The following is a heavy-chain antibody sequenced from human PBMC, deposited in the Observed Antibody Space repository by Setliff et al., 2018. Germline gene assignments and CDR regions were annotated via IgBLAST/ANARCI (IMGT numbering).Heavy chain of an antibody. Sequence: PSETLSLTCTVSGGPFSGASIWSWIRQPPGKGLEFIGYVYYSGTAKYDPSLESRAIMSVDASKNQISLRLNSVTAADTAVYYCAKGGTYRYFDFWGQGALVTVSS. CDR2: VYYSGTA. CDR3: AKGGTYRYFDF. J-gene: IGHJ4*02. V-gene: IGHV4-59*01. D-gene: IGHD1-26*01. CDR1: GGPFSGAS.